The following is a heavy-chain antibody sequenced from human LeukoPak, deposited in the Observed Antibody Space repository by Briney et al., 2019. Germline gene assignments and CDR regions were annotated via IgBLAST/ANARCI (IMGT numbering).Heavy chain of an antibody. J-gene: IGHJ4*02. Sequence: GGSLRLSCAASGFTFSSYSMNRVRQAPGKGLEWVSSTSSSSSYIYYADSVKGRFTISRDNAKNSLYLQMNSLRAEDTAVYYCAREGDSRDYFDYRGQGTLVTVSS. CDR2: TSSSSSYI. CDR1: GFTFSSYS. CDR3: AREGDSRDYFDY. V-gene: IGHV3-21*01. D-gene: IGHD3-22*01.